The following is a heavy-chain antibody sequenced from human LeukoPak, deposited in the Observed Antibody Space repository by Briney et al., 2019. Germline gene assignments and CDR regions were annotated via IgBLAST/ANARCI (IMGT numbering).Heavy chain of an antibody. CDR2: IYYSGST. D-gene: IGHD3-22*01. CDR3: ARHNNQLNYYDSSGYYYEGVTDAFGI. Sequence: PSETLSLTCTVSGGSISSYYWSWIRQPPGKGLEWIGYIYYSGSTNYNPSLESRVTISVDTSKNQFSLKLSSVTAADTAVYYCARHNNQLNYYDSSGYYYEGVTDAFGIWGQGTMVTVSS. V-gene: IGHV4-59*08. J-gene: IGHJ3*02. CDR1: GGSISSYY.